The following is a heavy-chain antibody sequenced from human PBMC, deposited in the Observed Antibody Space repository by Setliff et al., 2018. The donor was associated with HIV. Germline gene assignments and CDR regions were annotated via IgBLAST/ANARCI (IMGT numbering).Heavy chain of an antibody. V-gene: IGHV1-46*01. CDR1: GYTFTDYH. CDR3: ARGRLSWSPDF. J-gene: IGHJ4*02. Sequence: ASVKVSCKASGYTFTDYHMHWVRQAPGQGLEWMGIINPSGGRAGSAQMFQGRLTMTRDTSTSTAYMELSSLTSDDTAIYYCARGRLSWSPDFWGQGTLVTVSS. CDR2: INPSGGRA.